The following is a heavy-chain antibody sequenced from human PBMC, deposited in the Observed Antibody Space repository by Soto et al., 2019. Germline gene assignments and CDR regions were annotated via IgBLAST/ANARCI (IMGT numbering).Heavy chain of an antibody. CDR3: ATGFLGLCTGGNCPLDY. CDR2: IWYHGVDK. D-gene: IGHD2-15*01. CDR1: GFTFSRQA. J-gene: IGHJ4*02. V-gene: IGHV3-33*01. Sequence: QVQLVESGGGVVQPERSLRLSCAASGFTFSRQAMHWVHQAPGRGLEWVAVIWYHGVDKYYADSVKGRFTISRDNSKNTVNLQMNSLRGEDTAVYYCATGFLGLCTGGNCPLDYWGQGSLVIVSS.